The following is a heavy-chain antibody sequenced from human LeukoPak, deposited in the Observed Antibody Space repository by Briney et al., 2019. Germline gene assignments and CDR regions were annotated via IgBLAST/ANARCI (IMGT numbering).Heavy chain of an antibody. V-gene: IGHV3-23*01. CDR1: GFTFSSYA. CDR3: ARGLYCTNGVCCIDY. Sequence: GGSLRLSCAASGFTFSSYAMSWVRQAPGKGLEWVSAISGSGGSTYYADSVKGRFTISRDNSKNTLYLQMNSLRAEDTAVYYCARGLYCTNGVCCIDYWGQGTLVTVSS. CDR2: ISGSGGST. D-gene: IGHD2-8*01. J-gene: IGHJ4*02.